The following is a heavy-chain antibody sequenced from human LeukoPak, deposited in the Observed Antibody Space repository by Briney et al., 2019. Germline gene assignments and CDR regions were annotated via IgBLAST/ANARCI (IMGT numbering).Heavy chain of an antibody. CDR1: GFTFSSYS. J-gene: IGHJ1*01. CDR3: ARDLMGATHYFQH. V-gene: IGHV3-7*01. D-gene: IGHD1-26*01. CDR2: IKQDGSEK. Sequence: GGSLRLSCAASGFTFSSYSMNWVRQAPGKGLEWVANIKQDGSEKNYVDSVKGRFTISRDNAKNSLYLQMNSLRAEDTAVYYCARDLMGATHYFQHWGQGTLVTVSS.